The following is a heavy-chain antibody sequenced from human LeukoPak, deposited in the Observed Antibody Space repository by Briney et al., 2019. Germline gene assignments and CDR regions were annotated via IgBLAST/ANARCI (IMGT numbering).Heavy chain of an antibody. CDR1: GGSISSYY. CDR2: IYYSGST. V-gene: IGHV4-59*12. J-gene: IGHJ4*02. D-gene: IGHD5-12*01. CDR3: ARVLGEYSGYDQ. Sequence: SETLSLTCTVSGGSISSYYWSWIRQPPGKGLEWIGYIYYSGSTNYNPSLKSRVTISVDRSKNQFSLKLNSVTAPDTAVYYCARVLGEYSGYDQWGQGTLVTVSS.